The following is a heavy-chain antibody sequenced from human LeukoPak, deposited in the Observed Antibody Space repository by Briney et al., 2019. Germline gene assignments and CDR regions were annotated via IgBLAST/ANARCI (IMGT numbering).Heavy chain of an antibody. CDR2: NSYSGST. D-gene: IGHD5/OR15-5a*01. J-gene: IGHJ5*02. CDR3: AIRLSTEAWVDP. Sequence: SPTLILTYAFCGGSISSCYWSWIRQPPGKGLELIRYNSYSGSTNYNSSLRSQVTISVDKSNNHASLKLSTVTAADTAMYYCAIRLSTEAWVDPWGRGILVTVSS. V-gene: IGHV4-59*08. CDR1: GGSISSCY.